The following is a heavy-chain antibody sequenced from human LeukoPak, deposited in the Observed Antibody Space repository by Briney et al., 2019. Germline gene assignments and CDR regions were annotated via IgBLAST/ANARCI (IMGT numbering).Heavy chain of an antibody. CDR3: AKRVRYGSVLGDYYGMDG. J-gene: IGHJ6*02. V-gene: IGHV3-23*01. D-gene: IGHD3-10*01. Sequence: GGSLRLSCAASGFTFSSYAMSWVRQDPGKGLEWVSAISGSGGSTYYADSVKGRFTISSDNSKNALYLQMNSLRAEDTAVYYCAKRVRYGSVLGDYYGMDGWGQGTTVTVSS. CDR1: GFTFSSYA. CDR2: ISGSGGST.